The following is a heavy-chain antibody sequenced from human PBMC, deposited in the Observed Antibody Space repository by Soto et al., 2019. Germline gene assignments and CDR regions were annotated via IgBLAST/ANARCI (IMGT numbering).Heavy chain of an antibody. Sequence: PGGSLRLSCAASGFTFGDYAMSWFRQAPGKGLEWVGFIRSKAYGGKTEYAASVKGRFTISRDDSKSIAYLQMNSLKTEDTAVYYCTRDRVSGWYYFDYWGQGTLVTVSS. J-gene: IGHJ4*02. CDR2: IRSKAYGGKT. D-gene: IGHD6-19*01. V-gene: IGHV3-49*03. CDR3: TRDRVSGWYYFDY. CDR1: GFTFGDYA.